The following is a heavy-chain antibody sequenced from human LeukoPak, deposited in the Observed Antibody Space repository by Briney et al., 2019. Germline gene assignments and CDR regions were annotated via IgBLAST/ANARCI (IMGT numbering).Heavy chain of an antibody. Sequence: PSETLSLTCTVSGGSISSSSYYWGWIRQPPGMGLEWIGSIYYSGSTYYNPSLKSRVTISVDTSKNQFSLKLSSVTAADTAVYYCARLKQQLAFDYWGQGTLVTVSS. D-gene: IGHD6-13*01. V-gene: IGHV4-39*01. CDR1: GGSISSSSYY. CDR2: IYYSGST. CDR3: ARLKQQLAFDY. J-gene: IGHJ4*02.